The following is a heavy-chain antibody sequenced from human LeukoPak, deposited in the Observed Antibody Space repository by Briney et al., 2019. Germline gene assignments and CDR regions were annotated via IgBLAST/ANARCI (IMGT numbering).Heavy chain of an antibody. Sequence: PGGSLRLSCAASGFTFSSYAMSWVRQAPWKGLGWVSAISGSGGSTYYADSVKGRFTISRDNSKNTLYLQMNSLRAEDTAVYYCAKGVDYYGSGSYTLDVWGKGTTVTVSS. J-gene: IGHJ6*04. CDR1: GFTFSSYA. V-gene: IGHV3-23*01. CDR2: ISGSGGST. CDR3: AKGVDYYGSGSYTLDV. D-gene: IGHD3-10*01.